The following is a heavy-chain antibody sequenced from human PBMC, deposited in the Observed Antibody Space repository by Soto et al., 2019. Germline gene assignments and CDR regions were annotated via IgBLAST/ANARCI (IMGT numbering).Heavy chain of an antibody. J-gene: IGHJ5*02. D-gene: IGHD3-3*01. CDR2: IYYSGST. CDR3: ARRGRFTIFGVADNWFDP. V-gene: IGHV4-39*01. Sequence: SETLSLTCTVSGGSISSSSYYWGWIRQPPGKGLEWIGSIYYSGSTYYNPSLKSRVTISVDTSKNQFSLKLSFVTAADTAVYYCARRGRFTIFGVADNWFDPWGQGTLVTVSS. CDR1: GGSISSSSYY.